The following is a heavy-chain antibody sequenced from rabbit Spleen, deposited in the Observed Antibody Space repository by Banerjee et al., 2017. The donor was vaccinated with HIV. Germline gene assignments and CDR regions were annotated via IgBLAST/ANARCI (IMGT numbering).Heavy chain of an antibody. V-gene: IGHV1S45*01. CDR1: GFSFSGSYY. J-gene: IGHJ4*01. Sequence: QEQLEESGGDLVKPGASLTLTCTASGFSFSGSYYMCRVRQAPGKGLEWIACIYNGDGSTYYASWVNGRFTISKTSSTTVTLQMTSLTVADTATYFCAREMGSSGYYPFNLWGPGTLVTVS. D-gene: IGHD1-1*01. CDR3: AREMGSSGYYPFNL. CDR2: IYNGDGST.